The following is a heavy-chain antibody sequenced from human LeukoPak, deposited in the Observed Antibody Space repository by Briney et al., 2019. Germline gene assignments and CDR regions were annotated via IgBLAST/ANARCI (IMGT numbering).Heavy chain of an antibody. CDR1: GFTFGSYG. J-gene: IGHJ4*02. CDR2: ISYDGSNK. V-gene: IGHV3-30*18. CDR3: AKDGLRYYYDSSGFYPGDC. D-gene: IGHD3-22*01. Sequence: GRSLRLSCAASGFTFGSYGMHWVRQAPGKGLEWGAVISYDGSNKYYADSVKGRFTISRDKSKNTLYLQMNSLRVEDTAVYYCAKDGLRYYYDSSGFYPGDCWGQGTLVTVSS.